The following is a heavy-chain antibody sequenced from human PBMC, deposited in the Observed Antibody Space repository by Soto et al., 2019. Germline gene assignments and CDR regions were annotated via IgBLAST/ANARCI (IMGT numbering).Heavy chain of an antibody. V-gene: IGHV4-30-4*01. J-gene: IGHJ5*02. Sequence: QVHLQESGPGLVKPSQTLSLTCTVSGGFVNSVNNYWSWIRQPPGKGLEWLGYIFYTGSTYYNPSLRSRITISIDTSKNRCSLNLTSVTVADTAVYYCARLPFSCFAVADPPLGWFDPWGQGTLFTVSS. CDR3: ARLPFSCFAVADPPLGWFDP. CDR2: IFYTGST. CDR1: GGFVNSVNNY. D-gene: IGHD3-3*01.